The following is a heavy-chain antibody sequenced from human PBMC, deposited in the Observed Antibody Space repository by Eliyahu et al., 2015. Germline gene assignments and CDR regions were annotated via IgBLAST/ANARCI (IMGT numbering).Heavy chain of an antibody. D-gene: IGHD6-19*01. CDR3: ARDPDVVWLVEGWNWFDP. Sequence: QVQLVQSGAEVKKPGASVKVSCKASGXXXXXXAMHWVRQAPGQRLEWMGWINAGNGNTKYSQKFQGRVTITRDTSASTAYMELSSLRSEDTAVYYCARDPDVVWLVEGWNWFDPWGQGTLVTVSS. CDR1: GXXXXXXA. V-gene: IGHV1-3*01. CDR2: INAGNGNT. J-gene: IGHJ5*02.